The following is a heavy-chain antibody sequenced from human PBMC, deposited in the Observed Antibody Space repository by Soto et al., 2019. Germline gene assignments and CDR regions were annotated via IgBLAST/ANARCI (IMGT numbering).Heavy chain of an antibody. D-gene: IGHD6-19*01. J-gene: IGHJ6*02. V-gene: IGHV4-34*01. CDR3: ARLNWGGQWVVLRRGYYYGMDV. CDR2: INHSGST. CDR1: GGSFSGYY. Sequence: QVQLQQWGAGLLKPSETLSLTCAVYGGSFSGYYWSWIRQPPGKGLVWIGEINHSGSTNYNPSLKSRVTRSVDTSKNQFSLKLSSVTAADTAVYYCARLNWGGQWVVLRRGYYYGMDVWGQGTTVTLSS.